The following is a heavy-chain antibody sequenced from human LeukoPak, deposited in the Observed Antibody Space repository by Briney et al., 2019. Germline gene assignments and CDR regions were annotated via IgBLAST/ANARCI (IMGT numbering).Heavy chain of an antibody. J-gene: IGHJ4*02. D-gene: IGHD2-2*01. CDR3: ARANFLYCSSTTCLFDY. Sequence: ASVKVSCKASGYTFTDYYLHWVRQVPGQGFEWMGWINPNSGDTNYAQKFQGRVTMTRDTSISTAHMEMSRLRSDDTAVYYCARANFLYCSSTTCLFDYWGQGTLVTVSS. CDR1: GYTFTDYY. CDR2: INPNSGDT. V-gene: IGHV1-2*02.